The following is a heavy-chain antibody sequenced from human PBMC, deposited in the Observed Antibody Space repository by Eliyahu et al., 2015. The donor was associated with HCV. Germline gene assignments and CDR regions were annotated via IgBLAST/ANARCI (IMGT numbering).Heavy chain of an antibody. CDR2: IXWNXGNI. Sequence: EVQLVESGGGLVQPGRPLRLSCAASGXXFDDXAMHWVRQXPGKGLXWXSSIXWNXGNIGYADSVKGRFTISRDNAKNSLYLQMNSLRAEDTALYYCTKDSSGWTGALGYWGQGTLVTVSS. D-gene: IGHD6-19*01. J-gene: IGHJ4*02. CDR1: GXXFDDXA. CDR3: TKDSSGWTGALGY. V-gene: IGHV3-9*01.